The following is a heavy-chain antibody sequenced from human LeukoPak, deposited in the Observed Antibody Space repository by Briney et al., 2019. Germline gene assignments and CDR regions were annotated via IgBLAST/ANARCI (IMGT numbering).Heavy chain of an antibody. Sequence: ASVKVSCKVSGYTLTELSMHWVRQAPGQGLEWMGIINPSGGSTSYAQKFQGRVTMTRDTSTSTVYMELSSLRSEDTAVYYCARVSGYCSGGSCYGLPSHGMDVWGQGTTVTVSS. CDR2: INPSGGST. CDR3: ARVSGYCSGGSCYGLPSHGMDV. CDR1: GYTLTELS. D-gene: IGHD2-15*01. V-gene: IGHV1-46*01. J-gene: IGHJ6*02.